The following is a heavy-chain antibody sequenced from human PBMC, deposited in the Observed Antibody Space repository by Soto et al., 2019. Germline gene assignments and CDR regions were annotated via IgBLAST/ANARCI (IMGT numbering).Heavy chain of an antibody. CDR2: IYSLGNT. J-gene: IGHJ4*02. CDR1: GGSFSGYY. V-gene: IGHV4-39*01. CDR3: ARQIYDSSGYYYAY. Sequence: SETLSLTCAVYGGSFSGYYWGWTRQPPGQGLEWLGTIYSLGNTYYNPSLKSRVTISVDKSKSQLFLKLSSVTAPDTAVYYCARQIYDSSGYYYAYWGQGTLVTVSS. D-gene: IGHD3-22*01.